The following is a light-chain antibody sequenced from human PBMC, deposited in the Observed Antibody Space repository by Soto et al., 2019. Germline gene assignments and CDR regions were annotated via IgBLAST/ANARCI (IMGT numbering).Light chain of an antibody. CDR2: DVS. J-gene: IGLJ1*01. CDR1: RSNIGSYDF. CDR3: SSYAGRNNYV. Sequence: LTQPPSASGSPGQSVTISCAGSRSNIGSYDFVAWYQQHPGKAPKLIIYDVSERPSGVPDRFSGSKSGTAASLTVSGLQAEDEADYYCSSYAGRNNYVFGTGTKVTVL. V-gene: IGLV2-8*01.